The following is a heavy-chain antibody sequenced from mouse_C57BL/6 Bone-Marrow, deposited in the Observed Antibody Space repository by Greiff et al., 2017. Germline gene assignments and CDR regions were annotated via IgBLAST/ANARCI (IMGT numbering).Heavy chain of an antibody. D-gene: IGHD2-2*01. V-gene: IGHV5-4*03. J-gene: IGHJ4*01. Sequence: EVKVEESGGGLVKPGGSLKLSCAASGFTFSSYAMSWVRQTPEKGLEWVATISHGGSYTNYPDNVKGRFTISRDNAKNNLYLQMSHLKSEDTAMYYCARGIYYGYSYAMEYWGQGASVTVA. CDR3: ARGIYYGYSYAMEY. CDR1: GFTFSSYA. CDR2: ISHGGSYT.